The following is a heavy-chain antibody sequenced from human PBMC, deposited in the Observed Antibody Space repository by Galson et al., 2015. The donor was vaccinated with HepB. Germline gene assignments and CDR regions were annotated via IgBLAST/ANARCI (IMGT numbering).Heavy chain of an antibody. J-gene: IGHJ4*02. D-gene: IGHD3-10*01. CDR3: ASSLYGSGTYYFDY. Sequence: SLRLSCAASGFTVSSNYMSWVRQAPRKGLEWVSVIYSGGSTYYADSLKGRFTISRDNSKNTLYLQMNSLRAEDTAVYYCASSLYGSGTYYFDYWGQGTLVTVSS. CDR1: GFTVSSNY. CDR2: IYSGGST. V-gene: IGHV3-66*01.